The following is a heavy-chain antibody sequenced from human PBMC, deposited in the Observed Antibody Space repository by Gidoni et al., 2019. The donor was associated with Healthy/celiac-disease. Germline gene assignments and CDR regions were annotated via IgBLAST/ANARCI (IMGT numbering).Heavy chain of an antibody. CDR1: GFTFSSYS. Sequence: EVQLVESGGGLVKPGGSLRLSCAASGFTFSSYSMNWVRQAPGKGLECVSSISSSSSYIYYADSVKGRFTISRDNAKNSLYLQMNSLRAEDTAVYYCARVSRRELPTYWGQGTLVTVSS. J-gene: IGHJ4*02. D-gene: IGHD1-26*01. CDR2: ISSSSSYI. V-gene: IGHV3-21*01. CDR3: ARVSRRELPTY.